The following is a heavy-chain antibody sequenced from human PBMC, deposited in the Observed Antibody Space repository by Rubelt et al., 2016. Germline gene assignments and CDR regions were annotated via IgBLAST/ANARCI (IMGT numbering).Heavy chain of an antibody. V-gene: IGHV3-33*01. J-gene: IGHJ6*02. Sequence: SSYGMHWVRQAPGKGLEWVAVIWYDGSNKYYADSVKGRFTISRDNSKNTLYLQMNSLRAEDTAGYYCARDRGDTARSYYYGMDVWGQGTTVTVSS. D-gene: IGHD5-18*01. CDR1: SSYG. CDR2: IWYDGSNK. CDR3: ARDRGDTARSYYYGMDV.